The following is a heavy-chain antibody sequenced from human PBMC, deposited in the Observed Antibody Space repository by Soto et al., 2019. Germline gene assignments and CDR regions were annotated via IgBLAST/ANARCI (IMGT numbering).Heavy chain of an antibody. D-gene: IGHD4-17*01. V-gene: IGHV3-73*01. CDR2: IRSKSNSYAT. CDR3: TRGYGDYVRDY. CDR1: GFTFSGSA. Sequence: EVQLVESGGGLVQPGGSLKLSCAVSGFTFSGSAMHWVRQASGKGLEWVGRIRSKSNSYATAYAASVKGRFTISRDESKSTAYLQMNSLKTEDTAVYYCTRGYGDYVRDYWGQGTLVTVSS. J-gene: IGHJ4*02.